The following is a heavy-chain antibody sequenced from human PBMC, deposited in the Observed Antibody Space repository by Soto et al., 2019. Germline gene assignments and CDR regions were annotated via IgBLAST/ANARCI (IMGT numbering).Heavy chain of an antibody. D-gene: IGHD1-1*01. Sequence: GGSLRLSCAASGFTFSSYSMNWVRQAPGKGLEWVSYISSSSSTIYYADSVKGRFTISRDNAKNSLYLQKNSLRAEDTAVYYCARAPTGTTDYWGQGTLVTVSS. V-gene: IGHV3-48*01. CDR3: ARAPTGTTDY. CDR1: GFTFSSYS. J-gene: IGHJ4*02. CDR2: ISSSSSTI.